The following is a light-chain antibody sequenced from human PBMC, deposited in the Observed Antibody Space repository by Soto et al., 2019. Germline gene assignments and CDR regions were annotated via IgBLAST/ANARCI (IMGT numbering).Light chain of an antibody. V-gene: IGKV1-5*03. Sequence: DIQMTQSPSTLSSSVGDRVTITCRASQSISSWLAWYQQKTGKAPKLLIYKASSLETGGPSRFSGSGSGTEFTPTIISLQPDDFATDYGQQYNSYPPYTFGQGTKLEIK. CDR3: QQYNSYPPYT. CDR1: QSISSW. CDR2: KAS. J-gene: IGKJ2*01.